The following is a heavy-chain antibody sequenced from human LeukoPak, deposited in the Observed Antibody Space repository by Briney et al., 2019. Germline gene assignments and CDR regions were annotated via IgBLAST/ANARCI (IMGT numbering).Heavy chain of an antibody. CDR2: FDPEDGET. D-gene: IGHD1-26*01. CDR3: ATDTGSGSYVLGFRVAFDI. CDR1: GYTLTELS. Sequence: ASVKVSCKVSGYTLTELSMHWVRQAPGKGLERMGGFDPEDGETIYAQKLQGRATMTEDTSTDTAYMELSSLRSEDTAVYYCATDTGSGSYVLGFRVAFDIWGQGTMVTVSS. V-gene: IGHV1-24*01. J-gene: IGHJ3*02.